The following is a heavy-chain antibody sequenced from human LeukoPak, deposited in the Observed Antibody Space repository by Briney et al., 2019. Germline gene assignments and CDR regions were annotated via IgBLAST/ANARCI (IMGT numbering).Heavy chain of an antibody. CDR2: TYYRSKWYN. Sequence: SQTLSPTCAISGDSVSSNSATWNWIRQSPSRGLEWLGRTYYRSKWYNDYAESVKSRITINPDTSKNQFSLQLNSVTPEDTAVYYCARKYSSSWYDALDIWGQGTMVTVSS. CDR1: GDSVSSNSAT. J-gene: IGHJ3*02. D-gene: IGHD6-13*01. CDR3: ARKYSSSWYDALDI. V-gene: IGHV6-1*01.